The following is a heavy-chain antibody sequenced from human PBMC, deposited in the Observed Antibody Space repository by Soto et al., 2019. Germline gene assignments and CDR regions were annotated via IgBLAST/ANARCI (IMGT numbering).Heavy chain of an antibody. Sequence: SETLSLTCTLSGGAIGSHYWTWIRQPAGKGLEWIGRIYSSGSTQYNPSLQSRVTMSLDTSKNQFSLRLESVTAADTAVYYCARGPRFSDWFDPWGQGTLVTVSS. CDR2: IYSSGST. V-gene: IGHV4-4*07. CDR3: ARGPRFSDWFDP. D-gene: IGHD3-3*01. CDR1: GGAIGSHY. J-gene: IGHJ5*02.